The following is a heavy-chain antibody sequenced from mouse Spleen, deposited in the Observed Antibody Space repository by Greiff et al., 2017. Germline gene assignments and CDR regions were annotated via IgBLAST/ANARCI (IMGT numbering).Heavy chain of an antibody. Sequence: VQLQQPGAELVMPGASVKLSCKASGYTFTSYWMHWVKQRPGQGLEWIGEIDPSDSYTNYNQKFKGKATLTVDKSSSTAYMQLSSLTSEDSAVYYCARKGRYYSNRYYFDYWGQGTTLTVSS. CDR3: ARKGRYYSNRYYFDY. V-gene: IGHV1-69*01. CDR1: GYTFTSYW. J-gene: IGHJ2*01. CDR2: IDPSDSYT. D-gene: IGHD2-5*01.